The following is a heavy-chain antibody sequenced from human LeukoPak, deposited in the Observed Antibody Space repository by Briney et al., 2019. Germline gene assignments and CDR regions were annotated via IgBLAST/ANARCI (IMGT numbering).Heavy chain of an antibody. CDR3: ASGSGGSYYFDY. J-gene: IGHJ4*02. CDR1: GFTFSSYW. Sequence: GGSLRLSCAASGFTFSSYWMSWVRQAPGTGLEWVANIKQDGSEKYYVDSVKGRFTISRDNAKNSLYLQMISLRAEDTAVYYCASGSGGSYYFDYWGQGTLVTFSS. V-gene: IGHV3-7*03. CDR2: IKQDGSEK. D-gene: IGHD2-15*01.